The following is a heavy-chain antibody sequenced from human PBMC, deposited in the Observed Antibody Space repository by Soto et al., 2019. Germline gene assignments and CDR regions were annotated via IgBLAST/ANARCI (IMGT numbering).Heavy chain of an antibody. J-gene: IGHJ4*02. V-gene: IGHV3-73*01. Sequence: EVQLVESGGGLVQPGGSLKLSCAASGFPFSGSVMHWVRQASGKGLEWVGRIRTKANSYATSYAASVKGRFTISRDDSKSTAYLQMNSLKTEDTAVYYCSPLAAYYDASGKDYWGQGTLVTVSS. D-gene: IGHD3-22*01. CDR2: IRTKANSYAT. CDR3: SPLAAYYDASGKDY. CDR1: GFPFSGSV.